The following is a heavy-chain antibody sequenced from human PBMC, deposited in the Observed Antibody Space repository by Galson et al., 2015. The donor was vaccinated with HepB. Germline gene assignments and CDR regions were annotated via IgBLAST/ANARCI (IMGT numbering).Heavy chain of an antibody. CDR2: ISGSGGST. V-gene: IGHV3-23*01. CDR3: AKARRGSNYVLV. J-gene: IGHJ4*02. Sequence: SLRLSCAASGFTFSIYAMNWVRQAPGMGLEWVSVISGSGGSTYYADSVKGRFTISRDNSKNTLYLQMNSLRGEDTAVYYCAKARRGSNYVLVWGQGTLVTVSA. D-gene: IGHD4-11*01. CDR1: GFTFSIYA.